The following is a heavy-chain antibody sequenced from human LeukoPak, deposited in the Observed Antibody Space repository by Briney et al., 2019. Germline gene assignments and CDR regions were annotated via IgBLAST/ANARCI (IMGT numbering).Heavy chain of an antibody. CDR1: GFNFSTYW. CDR2: IKQDGSEK. CDR3: ARLMVRGVIHYTPSGMDV. V-gene: IGHV3-7*03. D-gene: IGHD3-10*01. Sequence: PGGSLRLSCAASGFNFSTYWMNWVRQPPGKGLEWVANIKQDGSEKHYVDSVKGRFTISRDNAKNSSYLQMNSLRVEDTAVYYCARLMVRGVIHYTPSGMDVWGQGTTVTVSS. J-gene: IGHJ6*02.